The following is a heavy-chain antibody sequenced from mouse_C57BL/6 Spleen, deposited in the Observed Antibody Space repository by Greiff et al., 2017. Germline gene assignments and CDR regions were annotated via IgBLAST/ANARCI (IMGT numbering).Heavy chain of an antibody. Sequence: VQLQQSGPELVKPGASVKIPCKASGYTFTDYYMDWVKQSHGKSLEWIGDINPNNGGTIYNQKFKGKATLTVDKSSSTAYMELRSLTSEDTAVYYCARGAYYYGSSYPWFAYWGQGTLVTVSA. CDR1: GYTFTDYY. D-gene: IGHD1-1*01. J-gene: IGHJ3*01. CDR2: INPNNGGT. CDR3: ARGAYYYGSSYPWFAY. V-gene: IGHV1-18*01.